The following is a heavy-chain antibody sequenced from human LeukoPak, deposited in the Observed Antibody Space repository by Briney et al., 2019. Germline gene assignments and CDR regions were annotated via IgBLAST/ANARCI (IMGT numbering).Heavy chain of an antibody. D-gene: IGHD1-26*01. J-gene: IGHJ5*02. CDR3: ARVNPVVGATEGNWFDP. CDR2: ISAYNGNT. CDR1: GYTFTSYG. Sequence: ASVKVSCKASGYTFTSYGISWVRQAPGQGLEWMGWISAYNGNTNYAQKLQGSVTMTTDTSTSTAYMELRSLRSDDTAVYYCARVNPVVGATEGNWFDPWGQGTLVTVSS. V-gene: IGHV1-18*01.